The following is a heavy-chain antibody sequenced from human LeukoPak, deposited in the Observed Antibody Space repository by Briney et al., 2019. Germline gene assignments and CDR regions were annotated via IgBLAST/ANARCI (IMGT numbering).Heavy chain of an antibody. Sequence: GGSLRLSCAASGFTFSSYAMSWVRQAPGKGLEWVSAISGSGGSTYYADSVKGRFTISRDNSKNTLYLQMNSLRAEDTAVYYCAKDRNLDCGYDLYYFDYWGQGTLVTVSS. CDR2: ISGSGGST. J-gene: IGHJ4*02. V-gene: IGHV3-23*01. CDR3: AKDRNLDCGYDLYYFDY. CDR1: GFTFSSYA. D-gene: IGHD5-12*01.